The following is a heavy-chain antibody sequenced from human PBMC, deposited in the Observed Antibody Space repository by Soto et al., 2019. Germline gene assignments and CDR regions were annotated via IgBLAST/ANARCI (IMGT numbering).Heavy chain of an antibody. Sequence: QVQLQESGPGLVKPSETLSLTCSVSGDSISSYYWSWIRQPPGKGLEWIGYIDHSGSTNYNPSLKSRVTISADTSKNQFSLKLSSVIAADTAVYYCASDSSGYYFDYWGQGTLVTVSS. CDR3: ASDSSGYYFDY. CDR1: GDSISSYY. D-gene: IGHD3-22*01. CDR2: IDHSGST. J-gene: IGHJ4*02. V-gene: IGHV4-59*01.